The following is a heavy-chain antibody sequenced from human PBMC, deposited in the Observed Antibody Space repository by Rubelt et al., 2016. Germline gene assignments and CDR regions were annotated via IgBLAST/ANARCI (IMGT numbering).Heavy chain of an antibody. Sequence: QVQLQQWGAGLLKPSETLSLTCTVSGGSISSYYWSWIRQPAGKGLEWIGRIYNSGSTNYNPSLKSRVTMSVDTSKNQLSLKLSSVTAADTAVYHCARDRGSSSWYGVDYRGQGTLVTVSS. D-gene: IGHD6-13*01. J-gene: IGHJ4*02. V-gene: IGHV4-59*10. CDR1: GGSISSYY. CDR2: IYNSGST. CDR3: ARDRGSSSWYGVDY.